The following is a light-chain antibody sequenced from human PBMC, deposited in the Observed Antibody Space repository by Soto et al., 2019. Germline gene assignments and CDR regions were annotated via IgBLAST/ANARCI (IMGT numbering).Light chain of an antibody. J-gene: IGKJ2*02. CDR3: QQSYSNPPCT. Sequence: DIQMTQSPSSLSASVGARVTITCRASQSISSYLNWYQQKQGKAPQLLIYAASSLQSGVPSRFSGSGSGTYFTLTIISLQPEDFATYYCQQSYSNPPCTFGHGTKLASK. V-gene: IGKV1-39*01. CDR1: QSISSY. CDR2: AAS.